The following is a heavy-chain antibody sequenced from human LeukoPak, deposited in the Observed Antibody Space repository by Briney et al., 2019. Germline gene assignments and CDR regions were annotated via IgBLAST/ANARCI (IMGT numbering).Heavy chain of an antibody. CDR1: GGSLSSSSYY. Sequence: PSETLSLTCTVSGGSLSSSSYYWGWIPQPPGKGLEWIGSNYYSGSTYYNPSLKSRATISVDPSKTQFSLKLSSVTAADTAVYYCAREHYYDSSGYYPDYWGQGTLVTVSS. CDR3: AREHYYDSSGYYPDY. D-gene: IGHD3-22*01. V-gene: IGHV4-39*07. J-gene: IGHJ4*02. CDR2: NYYSGST.